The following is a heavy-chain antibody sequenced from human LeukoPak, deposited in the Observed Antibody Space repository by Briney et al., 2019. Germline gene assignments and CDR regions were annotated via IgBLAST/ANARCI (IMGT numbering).Heavy chain of an antibody. J-gene: IGHJ4*01. V-gene: IGHV1-18*01. CDR3: ARDRLHSSSWCDY. Sequence: ASVKVSCRASGGTFSSYAISWVRQAPGQGLEWMGWISAYNGNTNYAQKLQGRVTMTTDTSTSTAYMELRSLRSDDTAVYYCARDRLHSSSWCDYWGQEPWSPSPQ. CDR1: GGTFSSYA. CDR2: ISAYNGNT. D-gene: IGHD6-13*01.